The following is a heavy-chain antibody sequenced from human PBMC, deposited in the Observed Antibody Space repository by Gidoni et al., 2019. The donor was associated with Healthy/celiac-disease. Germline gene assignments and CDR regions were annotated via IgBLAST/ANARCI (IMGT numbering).Heavy chain of an antibody. CDR2: ISGSGGST. CDR3: AISYSSSWYRELDY. V-gene: IGHV3-23*04. CDR1: GFTFSRYA. D-gene: IGHD6-13*01. J-gene: IGHJ4*02. Sequence: EVQLVEAGGGLVQPGGSLRLSCSASGFTFSRYAMSWVRQAPGKGLEWVSAISGSGGSTYYADSVKGRFTISRDNSKNTLYLQMNSLRAEDTAVYYCAISYSSSWYRELDYWGQGTLVTVSS.